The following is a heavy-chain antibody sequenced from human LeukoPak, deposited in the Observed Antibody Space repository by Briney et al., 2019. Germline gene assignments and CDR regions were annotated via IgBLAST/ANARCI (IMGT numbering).Heavy chain of an antibody. V-gene: IGHV1-69*06. J-gene: IGHJ3*02. CDR2: IIPIFGTA. CDR3: ARWRCSSTSCFGHDAFDI. D-gene: IGHD2-2*01. CDR1: GYTFTSYD. Sequence: SVKVSCKASGYTFTSYDINWVRQALGQGLEWMGGIIPIFGTANYAQKFQGRVTITADKSTSTAYLELSSLRSEDTAVYYCARWRCSSTSCFGHDAFDIWGQGTMVTVSS.